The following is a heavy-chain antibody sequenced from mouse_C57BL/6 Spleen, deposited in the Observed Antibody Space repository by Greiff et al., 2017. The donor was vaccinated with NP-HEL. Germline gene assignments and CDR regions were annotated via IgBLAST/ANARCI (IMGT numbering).Heavy chain of an antibody. CDR2: IDPSDSET. CDR1: GYTFTSYW. Sequence: VQLQQPGAELVRPGSSVKLSCKASGYTFTSYWMHWVKQRPIQGLEWIGNIDPSDSETHYNQKFKDKATLTVDKSSSTAYMQLSSLTSEDSAVYYCARGSYGNYKDYWGQGTTLTVSS. CDR3: ARGSYGNYKDY. V-gene: IGHV1-52*01. D-gene: IGHD2-1*01. J-gene: IGHJ2*01.